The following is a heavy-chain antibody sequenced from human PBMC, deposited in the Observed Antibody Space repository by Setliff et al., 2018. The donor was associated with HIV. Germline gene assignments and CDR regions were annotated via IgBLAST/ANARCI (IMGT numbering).Heavy chain of an antibody. CDR3: ARHNGGYSYGYQANYFDC. J-gene: IGHJ4*02. D-gene: IGHD5-18*01. CDR2: IYTSENT. Sequence: SETLSLTCTVSGGSISGYYWSWIRQPPGKGLEWIGYIYTSENTNYNPSLKSRLTISVDTSKNQFSLKLSSVTAADTAVYYCARHNGGYSYGYQANYFDCWGQGTLVTVSS. CDR1: GGSISGYY. V-gene: IGHV4-4*08.